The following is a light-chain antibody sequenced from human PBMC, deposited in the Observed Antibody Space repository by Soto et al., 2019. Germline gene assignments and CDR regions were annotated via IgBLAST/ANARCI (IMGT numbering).Light chain of an antibody. CDR1: KHINNY. V-gene: IGKV1-33*01. CDR3: QQYEHLHT. Sequence: DITMTQPPFSVSTSLGDRITITFQESKHINNYLNWYKQKPGRAPKLLIYDASNLEAGVTSRFRGSGSGTDFTFNISRLQPEDIATYYCQQYEHLHTFGQGTRLEIK. J-gene: IGKJ5*01. CDR2: DAS.